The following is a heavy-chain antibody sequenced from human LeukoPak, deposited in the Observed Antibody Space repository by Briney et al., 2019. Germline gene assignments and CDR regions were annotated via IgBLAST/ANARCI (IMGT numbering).Heavy chain of an antibody. CDR1: GFTFSSYG. CDR3: ARGGVDYYGSGTYYLMYYFDY. V-gene: IGHV3-23*01. D-gene: IGHD3-10*01. Sequence: GGSLRLSCAASGFTFSSYGMSWVRQAPGKGLEWVSGIGGSGGATYYADSVKGRFTISRDDPHNTLYLQMNSLRAEDTAVYFCARGGVDYYGSGTYYLMYYFDYWGQGALVTVSS. J-gene: IGHJ4*02. CDR2: IGGSGGAT.